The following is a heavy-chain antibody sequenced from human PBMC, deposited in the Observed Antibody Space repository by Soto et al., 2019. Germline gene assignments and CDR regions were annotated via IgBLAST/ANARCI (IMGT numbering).Heavy chain of an antibody. CDR3: ARDQMATTLYYYYGMDV. CDR1: GFTINSYA. J-gene: IGHJ6*02. V-gene: IGHV3-23*01. D-gene: IGHD1-1*01. CDR2: ISGSGGSK. Sequence: VGSLRLSCAASGFTINSYALSWVRQAPGKGLEWVSTISGSGGSKYYADSVKGRFTISRDNSKNTLYLQMNSLRAEDTAVYYCARDQMATTLYYYYGMDVWGQGTTVTVSS.